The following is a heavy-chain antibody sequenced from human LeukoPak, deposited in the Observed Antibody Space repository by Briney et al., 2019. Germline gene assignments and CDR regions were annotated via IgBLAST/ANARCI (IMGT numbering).Heavy chain of an antibody. J-gene: IGHJ3*02. CDR2: ISSSSSYI. CDR1: RFTFSSYR. Sequence: GGSLRLSCAASRFTFSSYRMNWVRQAPGKGLEWVSSISSSSSYIYSADSMKGRFTISRDNAKNSLYLQMNSLRAEDTAVYYCARGLGVPDAFDIWGQGTMVTVSS. V-gene: IGHV3-21*01. D-gene: IGHD1-26*01. CDR3: ARGLGVPDAFDI.